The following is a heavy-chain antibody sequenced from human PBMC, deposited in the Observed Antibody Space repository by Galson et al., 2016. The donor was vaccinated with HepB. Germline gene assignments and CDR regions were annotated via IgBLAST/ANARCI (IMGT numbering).Heavy chain of an antibody. D-gene: IGHD1-14*01. V-gene: IGHV1-18*04. CDR3: ARDPLVPKYRNGMDV. Sequence: SVKVSCKASGYTFTRHGISWVRQAPGQGLEWMGWINTNNGDTDYAQKLQGRVTMTTDTSTSTGNMELWSLRSDDTAVYYCARDPLVPKYRNGMDVWGQGTTVTVSS. CDR1: GYTFTRHG. CDR2: INTNNGDT. J-gene: IGHJ6*02.